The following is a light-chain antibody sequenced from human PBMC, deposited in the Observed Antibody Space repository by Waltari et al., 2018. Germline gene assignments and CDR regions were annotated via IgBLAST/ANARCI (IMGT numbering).Light chain of an antibody. CDR1: SGSVSSTSY. CDR2: KGN. CDR3: SIYMGSGIWV. Sequence: QTVVTQEPSLSVSPGGTVTLTCALSSGSVSSTSYATWYQQTPGQPPRPLVYKGNSRPSGVPDRFSGTSLGNKAALTITGAQADDESDYYCSIYMGSGIWVFGGGTKLTVL. J-gene: IGLJ3*02. V-gene: IGLV8-61*01.